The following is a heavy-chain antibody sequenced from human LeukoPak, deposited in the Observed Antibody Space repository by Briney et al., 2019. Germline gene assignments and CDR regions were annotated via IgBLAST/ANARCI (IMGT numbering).Heavy chain of an antibody. J-gene: IGHJ4*02. CDR2: IIPILGIA. Sequence: ASVKVSCKASGGTFSSYAISWVRQAPGQGLEWMGRIIPILGIANYAQKFQGRVTITADKSTSTAYMELSSLRSEDTAVYYCARAAPGYWLDYWGQGTLVTVSS. CDR1: GGTFSSYA. D-gene: IGHD2-8*02. CDR3: ARAAPGYWLDY. V-gene: IGHV1-69*04.